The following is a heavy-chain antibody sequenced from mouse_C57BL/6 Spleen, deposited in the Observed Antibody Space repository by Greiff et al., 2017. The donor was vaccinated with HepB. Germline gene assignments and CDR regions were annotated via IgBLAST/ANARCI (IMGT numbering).Heavy chain of an antibody. V-gene: IGHV1-54*01. CDR1: GYAFTNYL. CDR3: ARELNWYFDV. CDR2: INPGSGGT. J-gene: IGHJ1*03. Sequence: QVQLQQSGAELVRPGTSVKVSCKASGYAFTNYLIEWVKQRPGQGLEWIGVINPGSGGTNYNEKFKGKATLTADKSSSTAYMQLSSLTSEDSAVYFCARELNWYFDVWGTGTTVTVSS.